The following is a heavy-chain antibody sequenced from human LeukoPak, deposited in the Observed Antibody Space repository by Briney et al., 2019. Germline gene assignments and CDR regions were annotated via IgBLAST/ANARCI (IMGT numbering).Heavy chain of an antibody. D-gene: IGHD6-13*01. CDR1: GGSISSYY. V-gene: IGHV4-59*01. Sequence: SETLSLTCTVSGGSISSYYWSWVRQPPGKGLEWIGYIYYSGSTNYNPSLTSRVTISVDTSKNQFSLKLSSVTAADTAVYYCARDLGIAAAGSYYYYGMDVWGQGTTVTVSS. CDR2: IYYSGST. J-gene: IGHJ6*02. CDR3: ARDLGIAAAGSYYYYGMDV.